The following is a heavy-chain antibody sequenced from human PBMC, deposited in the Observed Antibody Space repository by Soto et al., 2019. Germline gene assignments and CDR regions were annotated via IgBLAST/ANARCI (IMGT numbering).Heavy chain of an antibody. D-gene: IGHD2-15*01. V-gene: IGHV4-59*01. CDR1: GGSIRMYC. CDR3: ARALGYCSGGSCYLFDY. Sequence: SETLSLTCPFSGGSIRMYCWRWVRQPPGPGLEWIGYIYYSGSTNYNPSLKSRVTISADTSKNQFSLKLSSVTAADTAVYYCARALGYCSGGSCYLFDYWGQGTLVTVSS. CDR2: IYYSGST. J-gene: IGHJ4*02.